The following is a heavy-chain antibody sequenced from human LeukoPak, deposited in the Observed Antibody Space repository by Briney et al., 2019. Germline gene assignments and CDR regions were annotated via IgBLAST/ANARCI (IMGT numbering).Heavy chain of an antibody. Sequence: ASVKVSCKASGYTFTSYDINWVRQATGQGLEWMGWMNPNSGNTGYAQKFQGRVTMTRNTSISTAYMELSSLGSEDTAVYYCARKFWSGYYWYYYYGMDVWGQGTTVTVSS. CDR2: MNPNSGNT. D-gene: IGHD3-3*01. CDR3: ARKFWSGYYWYYYYGMDV. CDR1: GYTFTSYD. V-gene: IGHV1-8*01. J-gene: IGHJ6*02.